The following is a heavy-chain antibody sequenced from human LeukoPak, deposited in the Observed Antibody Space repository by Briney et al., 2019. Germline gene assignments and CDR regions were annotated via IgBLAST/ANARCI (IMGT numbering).Heavy chain of an antibody. CDR3: AKDRGVWAFDI. CDR2: ISHDGSNK. V-gene: IGHV3-30-3*01. J-gene: IGHJ3*02. Sequence: GRSLRLSCAASGITLSSYDMHWVRQAPGKALEWVAVISHDGSNKDYADSVKGRFTISRDNSKNTLDLQMNSLRAEDTAVYYCAKDRGVWAFDIWGQGTMVTVSS. CDR1: GITLSSYD. D-gene: IGHD3-10*01.